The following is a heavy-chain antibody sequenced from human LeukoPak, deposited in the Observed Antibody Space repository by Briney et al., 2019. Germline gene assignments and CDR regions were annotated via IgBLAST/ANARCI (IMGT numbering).Heavy chain of an antibody. CDR1: GGSISSYY. Sequence: SETLSLTCTVSGGSISSYYWSWIRQPPGKGLEWIGYIYYTGSTKYNASLKSRVTISVDASKNQFSLKVSSVTAADTAVYYCARLRPSIGAAGTFDYWGQGTLVTVSS. J-gene: IGHJ4*02. V-gene: IGHV4-59*08. D-gene: IGHD6-13*01. CDR3: ARLRPSIGAAGTFDY. CDR2: IYYTGST.